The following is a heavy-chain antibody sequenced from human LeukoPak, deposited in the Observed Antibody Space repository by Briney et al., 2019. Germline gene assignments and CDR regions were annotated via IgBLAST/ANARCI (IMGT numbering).Heavy chain of an antibody. Sequence: TGGSLRLSCAASGFTFSSHWMHWVRQAPGKGLVWVSRIDSDGRITTYADSVKGRFTISRDNAKNSLYLQMNSLRAEDTAVYYCARAGDLRITMVRGVIGWFDPWGQGTLVTVSS. CDR2: IDSDGRIT. V-gene: IGHV3-74*01. CDR1: GFTFSSHW. CDR3: ARAGDLRITMVRGVIGWFDP. D-gene: IGHD3-10*01. J-gene: IGHJ5*02.